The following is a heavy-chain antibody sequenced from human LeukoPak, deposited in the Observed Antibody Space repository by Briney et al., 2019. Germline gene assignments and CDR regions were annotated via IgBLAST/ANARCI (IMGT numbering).Heavy chain of an antibody. V-gene: IGHV1-2*02. CDR3: AKGYSPPGLDC. CDR1: GGTFSSSA. J-gene: IGHJ4*02. CDR2: LNPHSGGT. D-gene: IGHD5-18*01. Sequence: ASVKVSCKASGGTFSSSAISWVRQAPGQGLEWMGLLNPHSGGTNSAQKFQGRVTMSRDTSISAAYMELSRLSSDDTAVYYCAKGYSPPGLDCWGQGTLVTVSS.